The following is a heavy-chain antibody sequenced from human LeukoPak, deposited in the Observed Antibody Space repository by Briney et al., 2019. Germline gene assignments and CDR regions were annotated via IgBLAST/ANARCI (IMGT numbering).Heavy chain of an antibody. CDR3: ARGGYDYVWGSYRSMDAFDI. CDR1: GYTFTSYG. J-gene: IGHJ3*02. Sequence: GASVKVSCKASGYTFTSYGISWVRQAPGQGLEWMGGIIPIFGTANYAQKFQGRVTITADKSTSTAYMELSSLRSEDTAVYYCARGGYDYVWGSYRSMDAFDIWGQGTMVTVSS. CDR2: IIPIFGTA. V-gene: IGHV1-69*06. D-gene: IGHD3-16*02.